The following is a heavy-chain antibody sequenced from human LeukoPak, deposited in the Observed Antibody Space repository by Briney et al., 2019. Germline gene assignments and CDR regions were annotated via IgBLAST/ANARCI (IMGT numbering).Heavy chain of an antibody. Sequence: ASVKVSCKASGYTFTGYYIYWVRRAPGQGLEWVAWINPNTGGTNYAQKFQGRVTMTRDTSISTAYLELSRLRFDDTAVYYCARRYDTTGVFDYWGQGTVVTVSS. CDR3: ARRYDTTGVFDY. J-gene: IGHJ4*02. V-gene: IGHV1-2*02. CDR2: INPNTGGT. CDR1: GYTFTGYY. D-gene: IGHD4-23*01.